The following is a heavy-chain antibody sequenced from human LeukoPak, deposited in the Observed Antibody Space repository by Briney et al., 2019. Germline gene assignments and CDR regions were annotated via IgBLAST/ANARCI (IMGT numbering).Heavy chain of an antibody. CDR2: ISSSGSTI. J-gene: IGHJ6*03. V-gene: IGHV3-48*03. CDR3: VRQSSIISMDV. D-gene: IGHD3-16*01. CDR1: GFTFSSYE. Sequence: GGSLRLSCAASGFTFSSYEMNWVRQAPGKGLEWVSYISSSGSTIYYADSVKGRFTISRDNANDSLFLQMNSLRAEDTAVYYCVRQSSIISMDVWGKGTTVTISS.